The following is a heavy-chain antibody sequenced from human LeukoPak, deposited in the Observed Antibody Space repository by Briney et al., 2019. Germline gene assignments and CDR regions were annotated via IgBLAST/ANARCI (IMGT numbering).Heavy chain of an antibody. CDR2: IYHSGST. V-gene: IGHV4-61*05. Sequence: PSETLSLTCTVSGGSISSSSYYWGWIRQPPGKGLEWIGYIYHSGSTNHNPSLKSRVTISVDTSKNQVSLKLSSVTAADTAVYFCARLNYANWFDPWGQGTLVTVSS. J-gene: IGHJ5*02. CDR3: ARLNYANWFDP. D-gene: IGHD2-2*01. CDR1: GGSISSSSYY.